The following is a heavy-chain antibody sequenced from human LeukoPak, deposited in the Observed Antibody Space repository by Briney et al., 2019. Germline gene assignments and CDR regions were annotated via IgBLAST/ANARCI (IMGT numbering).Heavy chain of an antibody. CDR1: GFTFSSYA. V-gene: IGHV3-23*01. D-gene: IGHD2-21*02. CDR2: ISGSGGST. CDR3: AKDPGPYCGGDCSGY. Sequence: GGSLRLSCAACGFTFSSYAMSWVRQAPGKGGEGVSAISGSGGSTYYADCVKGRFTISRDNCKNRLYLQMNSLRAEDTAVYYCAKDPGPYCGGDCSGYWGQGTLVTVSS. J-gene: IGHJ4*02.